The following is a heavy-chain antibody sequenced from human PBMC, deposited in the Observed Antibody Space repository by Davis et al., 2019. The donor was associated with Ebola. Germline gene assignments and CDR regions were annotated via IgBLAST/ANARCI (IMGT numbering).Heavy chain of an antibody. V-gene: IGHV3-7*01. CDR1: GFTFSSYW. D-gene: IGHD4-23*01. CDR3: ARFYGGNSWYYFDY. CDR2: IKQDGSEK. Sequence: GESLKISCAASGFTFSSYWMSWVRQAPGKGLEWVANIKQDGSEKYYVDSVKGRFTISRDNAKNSLYLQMNSLRAEDTAVYYCARFYGGNSWYYFDYWGQGTLVTVSS. J-gene: IGHJ4*02.